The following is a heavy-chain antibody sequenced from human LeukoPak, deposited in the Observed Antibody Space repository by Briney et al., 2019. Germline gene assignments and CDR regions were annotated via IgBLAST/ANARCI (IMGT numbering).Heavy chain of an antibody. CDR2: IYYSGST. J-gene: IGHJ4*02. D-gene: IGHD3-22*01. CDR1: GGSISSSSYY. Sequence: SETLSLTCTVSGGSISSSSYYWGWIRQPPGKGLEGIGSIYYSGSTYYNPSLKSRVTISVGTSKNQFSLKLSSVTAADTAVYYCARGNGGTMIVVVITQFDYWGQGTLVTVSS. V-gene: IGHV4-39*07. CDR3: ARGNGGTMIVVVITQFDY.